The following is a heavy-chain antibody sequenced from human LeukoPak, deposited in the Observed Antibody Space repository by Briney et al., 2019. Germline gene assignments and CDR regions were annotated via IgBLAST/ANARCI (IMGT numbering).Heavy chain of an antibody. CDR1: GFTFSSHS. CDR2: ISSGSTAM. V-gene: IGHV3-48*04. J-gene: IGHJ4*02. CDR3: ARDSESNYFDY. Sequence: RPGGSLRLSCAASGFTFSSHSMHWVRQAPGKGLEWISYISSGSTAMYYADSVKGRFTISRDNAKNSLYLQMNGLRAEDTAVYYCARDSESNYFDYWGQGTLVTVSS.